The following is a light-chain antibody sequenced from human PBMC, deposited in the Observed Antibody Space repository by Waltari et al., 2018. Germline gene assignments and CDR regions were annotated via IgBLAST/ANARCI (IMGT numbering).Light chain of an antibody. CDR2: WES. CDR1: QSVLYSSNNKYY. V-gene: IGKV4-1*01. Sequence: DIVMTQSPDSLAVSLGERATINCKSSQSVLYSSNNKYYLAWYQAKPGQPPKLLLSWESTREYGVPDRFSGSGSGTDFTLTISSLQAEDVAVYYCQQHYSTPLTFGGGTKVEIK. J-gene: IGKJ4*01. CDR3: QQHYSTPLT.